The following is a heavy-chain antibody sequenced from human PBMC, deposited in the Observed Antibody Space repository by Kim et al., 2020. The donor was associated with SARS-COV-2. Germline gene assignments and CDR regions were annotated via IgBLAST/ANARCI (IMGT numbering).Heavy chain of an antibody. D-gene: IGHD3-22*01. CDR3: ARDVIEYGKSGYLFDY. CDR1: GYTFSRYA. CDR2: INTNTGNP. J-gene: IGHJ4*02. Sequence: ASVKVSCKASGYTFSRYALSWVRQAPGQGLEWMGWINTNTGNPTYAQDFAGRFVFSLDTSVTTAYLQISSLQTEDTAVYYCARDVIEYGKSGYLFDYWGQGTLVTVSP. V-gene: IGHV7-4-1*02.